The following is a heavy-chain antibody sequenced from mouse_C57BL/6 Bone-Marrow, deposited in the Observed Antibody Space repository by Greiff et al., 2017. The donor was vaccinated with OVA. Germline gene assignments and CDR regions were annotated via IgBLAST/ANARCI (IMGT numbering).Heavy chain of an antibody. J-gene: IGHJ2*01. V-gene: IGHV5-12*01. CDR1: GFTFSDYY. D-gene: IGHD4-1*01. CDR3: ARRNWDHFDY. Sequence: LQQSGGGLVQPGGSLKLSCAASGFTFSDYYMYWVRQTPEKRLEWVAYISNGGGSTYYPDTVKGRFTISRDNAKNTLYLQMSRLKSEDTALYYCARRNWDHFDYWGQGTTLTVSS. CDR2: ISNGGGST.